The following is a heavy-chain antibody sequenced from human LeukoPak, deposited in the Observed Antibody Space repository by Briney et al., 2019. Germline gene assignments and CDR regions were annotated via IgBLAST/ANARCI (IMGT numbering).Heavy chain of an antibody. J-gene: IGHJ4*02. Sequence: GGSLRLSCAASGFTFSSYAMHWVRQAPGKGLEWVAVISYDGSNKYYADSVKGRFTISRDNSKNTLYLQMNSLRAEDTAVYYCASLCASVAGFDYWGQGTLVTVSS. CDR2: ISYDGSNK. CDR3: ASLCASVAGFDY. D-gene: IGHD6-19*01. V-gene: IGHV3-30*04. CDR1: GFTFSSYA.